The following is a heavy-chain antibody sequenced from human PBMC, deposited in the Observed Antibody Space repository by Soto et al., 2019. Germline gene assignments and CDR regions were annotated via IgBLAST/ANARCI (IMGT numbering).Heavy chain of an antibody. CDR2: IFSNDEK. Sequence: QVTLKESGPVLVKPTETLTLTCTVSGFSLSNARMGVSWIRQPPGKALEWLAHIFSNDEKSYSTSLKSRLTISKDTSKSQVVLTMTNMDPVDTATYYCAWIPNRYYYDSSGYPKDYYFDYWGQGTLVTVSS. V-gene: IGHV2-26*01. D-gene: IGHD3-22*01. CDR1: GFSLSNARMG. CDR3: AWIPNRYYYDSSGYPKDYYFDY. J-gene: IGHJ4*02.